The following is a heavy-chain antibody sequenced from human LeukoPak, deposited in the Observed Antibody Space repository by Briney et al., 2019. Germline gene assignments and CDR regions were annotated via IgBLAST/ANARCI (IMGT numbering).Heavy chain of an antibody. J-gene: IGHJ4*02. CDR1: GGTFSSYA. Sequence: ASVKVSCKASGGTFSSYAISWVRQAPGQGLEWMGRIIPILGIANYAQKFQGRVTITADKSTSTAYMELSSLRSEDTAVYYCAAQGSGYDILTGYDYWGQGTLVTVSS. V-gene: IGHV1-69*04. CDR3: AAQGSGYDILTGYDY. D-gene: IGHD3-9*01. CDR2: IIPILGIA.